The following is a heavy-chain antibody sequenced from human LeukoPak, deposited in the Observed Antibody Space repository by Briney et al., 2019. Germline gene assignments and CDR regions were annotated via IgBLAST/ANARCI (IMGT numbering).Heavy chain of an antibody. Sequence: ASVKVSCKVSGYTLTELSMHWVRQAPGQGLEWMGWISTDNGDTNYAQKLQGRVTMTTDTSTSTAYMELRSLRSDDTAVYYCAREGLGELTLDCWGQGTLVTVSS. J-gene: IGHJ4*02. CDR3: AREGLGELTLDC. CDR1: GYTLTELS. D-gene: IGHD3-16*01. CDR2: ISTDNGDT. V-gene: IGHV1-18*01.